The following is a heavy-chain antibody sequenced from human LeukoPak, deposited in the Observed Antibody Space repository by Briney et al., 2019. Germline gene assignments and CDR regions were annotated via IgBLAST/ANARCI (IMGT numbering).Heavy chain of an antibody. CDR3: ARDRGGHWFDP. Sequence: GGSLRLSCAASGFTFSSYEMNWVRQAPGKGLEWVSYISSSGSTIYYADSVKGRFTISRDNAKNSLYLQMNNLRAEDTAVYYCARDRGGHWFDPWGQGTLVTVSS. D-gene: IGHD3-10*01. V-gene: IGHV3-48*03. CDR1: GFTFSSYE. CDR2: ISSSGSTI. J-gene: IGHJ5*02.